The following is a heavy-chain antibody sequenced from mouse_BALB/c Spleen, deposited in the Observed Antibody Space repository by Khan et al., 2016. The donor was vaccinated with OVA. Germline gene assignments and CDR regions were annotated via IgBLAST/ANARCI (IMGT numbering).Heavy chain of an antibody. CDR1: GYTFTNYV. CDR2: INPDNAGT. Sequence: EVQLQESGPELVEPGASVKMSCKASGYTFTNYVIHWVKQKPGQGLEWIGYINPDNAGTRYNEKFKGKATLTSDISSTTAYMEFSNLTSEDSAVDFCAGEASSWNFSFPYWGQGTLVTVSA. J-gene: IGHJ3*01. V-gene: IGHV1S136*01. D-gene: IGHD1-1*01. CDR3: AGEASSWNFSFPY.